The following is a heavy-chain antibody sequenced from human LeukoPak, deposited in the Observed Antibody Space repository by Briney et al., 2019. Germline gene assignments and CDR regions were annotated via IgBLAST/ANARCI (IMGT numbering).Heavy chain of an antibody. D-gene: IGHD1-1*01. V-gene: IGHV3-30*02. J-gene: IGHJ4*02. Sequence: PGGSLRLSCAASGFTFSSYGMHWVRQAPGKGLEWVAFIRYDGSNKYYADSVKGRFTISRDNSKNTLYLQMNSLRAEDTAVYYCAKPETGTVDLFDYWGQGTLVTVSS. CDR2: IRYDGSNK. CDR1: GFTFSSYG. CDR3: AKPETGTVDLFDY.